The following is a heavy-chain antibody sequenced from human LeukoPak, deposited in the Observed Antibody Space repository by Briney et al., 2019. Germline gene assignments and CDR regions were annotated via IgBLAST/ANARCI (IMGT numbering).Heavy chain of an antibody. CDR1: GFTFSSYG. J-gene: IGHJ4*02. Sequence: PGGSLRLSRAASGFTFSSYGMHWVRQAPGKGLEWVAVISYDGSNKYYADSVKGRFTISRDNSKNTLYLQMNSLRAEDTAVYYCALPGIAAADPYYFDYWGQGTLVTVSS. CDR2: ISYDGSNK. D-gene: IGHD6-13*01. V-gene: IGHV3-30*03. CDR3: ALPGIAAADPYYFDY.